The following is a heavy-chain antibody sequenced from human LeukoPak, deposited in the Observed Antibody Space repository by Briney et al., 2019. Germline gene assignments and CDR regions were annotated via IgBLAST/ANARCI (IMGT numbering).Heavy chain of an antibody. V-gene: IGHV3-23*01. D-gene: IGHD6-19*01. CDR3: AKDQSSGWFYYFDY. Sequence: GGSLRLSCAASGFTFSSYAMSWVRQAPGRGLEWVSAISGSGGSTYYADSVKGRFTISRDNSKNTLYLQMNSLRAEDTAVYYCAKDQSSGWFYYFDYWGQGTLVTVSS. CDR1: GFTFSSYA. J-gene: IGHJ4*02. CDR2: ISGSGGST.